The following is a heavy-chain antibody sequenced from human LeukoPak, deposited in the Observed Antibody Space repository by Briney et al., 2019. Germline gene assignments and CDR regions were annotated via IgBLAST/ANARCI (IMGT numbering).Heavy chain of an antibody. D-gene: IGHD2-8*01. CDR2: ISSSGSTI. V-gene: IGHV3-48*03. J-gene: IGHJ4*02. CDR3: ARILVDGGY. Sequence: GGSLRLSCAASGFTFSSYEMNWVRQAPGKGLEWVSYISSSGSTIYYADSVKGRFTISRDSAKNSLYLQMNSLRAEDTAVYYCARILVDGGYWGQGTLVTVSS. CDR1: GFTFSSYE.